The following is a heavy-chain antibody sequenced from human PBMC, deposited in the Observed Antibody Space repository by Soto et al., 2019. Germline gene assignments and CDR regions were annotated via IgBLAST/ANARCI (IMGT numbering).Heavy chain of an antibody. V-gene: IGHV1-69*13. CDR2: IIPIFGTA. Sequence: GASVKVSCKASGGTFSSYAISWVRQAPGQGLEWMGGIIPIFGTANYAQKFQGRVTITADESTSTAYMELSSLRSEDTAVYYCAREQLGYCSGGSCYKMSQPWVEDYYYGMDVWGQVTTVTVSS. CDR3: AREQLGYCSGGSCYKMSQPWVEDYYYGMDV. D-gene: IGHD2-15*01. CDR1: GGTFSSYA. J-gene: IGHJ6*02.